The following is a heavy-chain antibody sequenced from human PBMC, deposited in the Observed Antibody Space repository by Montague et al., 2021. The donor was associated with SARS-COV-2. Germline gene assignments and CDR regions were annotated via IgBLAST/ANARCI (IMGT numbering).Heavy chain of an antibody. Sequence: SETLSLTCTVSFGSISTYYWSWIRQPPGKGLEWIGFIFYNGSTKYNPSLKRRVSISLDTSKNQFSLRLSSVTAADTAVYYCARRGASDYYGDGGFVGAFDSWGQGTMVTVSS. D-gene: IGHD3-10*01. CDR1: FGSISTYY. J-gene: IGHJ3*01. CDR2: IFYNGST. CDR3: ARRGASDYYGDGGFVGAFDS. V-gene: IGHV4-59*01.